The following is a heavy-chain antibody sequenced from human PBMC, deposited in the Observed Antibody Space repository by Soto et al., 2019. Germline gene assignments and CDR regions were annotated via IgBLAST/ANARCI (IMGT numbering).Heavy chain of an antibody. J-gene: IGHJ6*02. CDR3: ARDREPGYSGYDSGMDV. Sequence: QVQLQESGPGLVKPSQTLSLTCTVSGGSISSGGYYWSWIRQHPGKGLEWIGYIYYSGSTYYNPXLKRRVTISVXXSXNPXSLKLSSVTAADTAVYYCARDREPGYSGYDSGMDVWGQGTTVTVSS. D-gene: IGHD1-26*01. CDR1: GGSISSGGYY. V-gene: IGHV4-31*03. CDR2: IYYSGST.